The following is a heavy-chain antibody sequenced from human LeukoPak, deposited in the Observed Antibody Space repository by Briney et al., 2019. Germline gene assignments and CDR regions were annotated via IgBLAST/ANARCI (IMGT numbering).Heavy chain of an antibody. V-gene: IGHV3-21*01. CDR2: ISGSSTYI. D-gene: IGHD3-22*01. CDR1: GLTFSSKR. CDR3: ARDHSSGRYFDF. Sequence: GGSLRLSCAAPGLTFSSKRMNWVRQAPGKGLEWVSSISGSSTYIDYADSVKGRFTISRDNAKNALYLQMDSLRAEDTAVYYCARDHSSGRYFDFWGQGTLVTVSS. J-gene: IGHJ4*02.